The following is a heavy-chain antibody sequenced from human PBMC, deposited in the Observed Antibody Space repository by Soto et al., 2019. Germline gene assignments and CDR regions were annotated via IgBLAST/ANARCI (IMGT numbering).Heavy chain of an antibody. Sequence: GASVKVSCKASGYTFTSYAMHWVRQAPGQRLEWMGWINAGNGNTKYSQKLQGRVTITRDTSASTAYMELSSLRSEDTAVYYCATEPLRYFDWLPIDYWGQGTLVTVSS. V-gene: IGHV1-3*01. D-gene: IGHD3-9*01. CDR2: INAGNGNT. CDR1: GYTFTSYA. J-gene: IGHJ4*02. CDR3: ATEPLRYFDWLPIDY.